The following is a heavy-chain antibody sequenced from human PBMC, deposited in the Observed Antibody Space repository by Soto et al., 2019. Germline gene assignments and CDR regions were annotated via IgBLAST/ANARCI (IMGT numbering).Heavy chain of an antibody. D-gene: IGHD3-3*02. CDR2: ISHSGST. CDR1: GDSINSSHW. V-gene: IGHV4-4*02. J-gene: IGHJ4*02. Sequence: SETLSLTCAVPGDSINSSHWWNWVRQPPGKGLEWIGQISHSGSTNYNPSLTSRVTISVDKSKNHFSLKLTSVTAADTAVYYCAARHFWSGPWTDRRLDYGGQGTLVTGSS. CDR3: AARHFWSGPWTDRRLDY.